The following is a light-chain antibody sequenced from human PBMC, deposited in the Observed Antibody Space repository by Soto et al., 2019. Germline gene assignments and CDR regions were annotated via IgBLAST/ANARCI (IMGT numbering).Light chain of an antibody. CDR1: SSNIGSNY. Sequence: QSSLTQPPSASGTPGRVVTIFCSGSSSNIGSNYVYWYQHLPGAAPKLLIYRNNERPSGVPDRFSGSKSGTSASPAITGLQADDEADYYCQSYDSSLGGFVFGTGTKVTVL. V-gene: IGLV1-47*01. CDR2: RNN. J-gene: IGLJ1*01. CDR3: QSYDSSLGGFV.